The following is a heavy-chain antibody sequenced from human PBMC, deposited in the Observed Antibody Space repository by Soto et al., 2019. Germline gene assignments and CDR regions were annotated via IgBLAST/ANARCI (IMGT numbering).Heavy chain of an antibody. CDR1: GFTSSSYW. J-gene: IGHJ4*01. D-gene: IGHD1-26*01. CDR3: AREGSSGSQRRYFFDC. Sequence: EVQLVESGGGLVQPGGSLRLSCAVSGFTSSSYWMHWVRQAPGKGLVWVSRINTDGTTTTYADSVKGRFTISRDNAKNTLYLQMNSLRAEDTAVYYCAREGSSGSQRRYFFDCWGQGTLVTVSS. V-gene: IGHV3-74*01. CDR2: INTDGTTT.